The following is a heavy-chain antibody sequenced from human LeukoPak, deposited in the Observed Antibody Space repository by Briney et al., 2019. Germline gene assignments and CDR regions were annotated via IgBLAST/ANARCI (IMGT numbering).Heavy chain of an antibody. J-gene: IGHJ4*02. D-gene: IGHD3-22*01. V-gene: IGHV3-74*01. CDR3: ARDRSGSWYYYDSSGYYDY. CDR2: INSDGSST. CDR1: GFTFSSYW. Sequence: AGSLRLSCAASGFTFSSYWMQWVRQAPGKGLVWVSRINSDGSSTSYTDSVKGRFTISRDNAKNTLYLQMNSLRAEDTAVYYCARDRSGSWYYYDSSGYYDYWGQGTLVTVSS.